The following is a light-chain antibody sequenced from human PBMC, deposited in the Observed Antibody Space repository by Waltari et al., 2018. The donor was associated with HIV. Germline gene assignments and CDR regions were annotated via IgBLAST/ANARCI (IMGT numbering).Light chain of an antibody. Sequence: DIQMTQSPSSLSASVGDRVTITCRASQIIHRNLNWYQQRPGTAPNLLIYQTSTLQSGVPSRFSGSGSGTDYTLSISSLQPEDFATYYCQQSYGFPGTFGQGTKVEI. CDR1: QIIHRN. CDR3: QQSYGFPGT. V-gene: IGKV1-39*01. CDR2: QTS. J-gene: IGKJ1*01.